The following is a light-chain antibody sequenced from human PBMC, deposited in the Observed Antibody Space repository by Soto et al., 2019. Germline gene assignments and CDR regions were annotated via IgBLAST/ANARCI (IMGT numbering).Light chain of an antibody. CDR1: SSDVGGYDR. V-gene: IGLV2-8*01. CDR2: EVS. CDR3: SSYAGSNNYVV. J-gene: IGLJ2*01. Sequence: QSALTQPPSASGSPGQSVTISCTGTSSDVGGYDRVSWYQQYPGKVPKLMIYEVSKRPSGVPVRFSASKSGNTASLTVSGLQTEDEADYYCSSYAGSNNYVVFGGGT.